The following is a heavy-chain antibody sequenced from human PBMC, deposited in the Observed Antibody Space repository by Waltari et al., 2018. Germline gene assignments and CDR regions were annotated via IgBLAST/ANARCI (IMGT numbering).Heavy chain of an antibody. V-gene: IGHV4-39*01. Sequence: QLQLQESGPGLVKPSETLSLTCTVSGGSISSSSYYWGWIRQPPGKGLEWIGSIYYSGSTYYNPSLKSRVTISVDTSKNQFSLKLSSVTAADTAVYYCARRRLEMIVDYWGQGTLVTVSS. D-gene: IGHD3-22*01. CDR1: GGSISSSSYY. J-gene: IGHJ4*02. CDR2: IYYSGST. CDR3: ARRRLEMIVDY.